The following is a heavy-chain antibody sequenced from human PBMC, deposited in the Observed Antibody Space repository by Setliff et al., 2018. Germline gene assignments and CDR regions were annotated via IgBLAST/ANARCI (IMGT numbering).Heavy chain of an antibody. D-gene: IGHD3-9*01. CDR3: ARDFIWGGLTGPDY. V-gene: IGHV1-2*02. CDR2: INPNNGET. CDR1: GYTFIGHY. Sequence: GASVKVSCKASGYTFIGHYMHWVRQAPGEGLEWMGWINPNNGETKVAQKFQGRVTLARDTSLKTHYMELSNLTSDDTAIYYCARDFIWGGLTGPDYWGQGTLVTVSS. J-gene: IGHJ4*02.